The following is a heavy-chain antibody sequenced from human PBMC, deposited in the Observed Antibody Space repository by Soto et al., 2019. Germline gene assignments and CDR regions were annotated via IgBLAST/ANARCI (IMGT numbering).Heavy chain of an antibody. D-gene: IGHD3-10*01. CDR2: IIPILDVA. V-gene: IGHV1-69*02. CDR1: GGDFLSYT. Sequence: QLVQSGAEVKRPGSSVKVSCKASGGDFLSYTISWVRQVPGQGPKWMGTIIPILDVAKNAQKFQGRVAITADKATSTVYMELRSLRSDDTAVYYCAQMWFGELWHGMDVWGQGTTITVSS. J-gene: IGHJ6*02. CDR3: AQMWFGELWHGMDV.